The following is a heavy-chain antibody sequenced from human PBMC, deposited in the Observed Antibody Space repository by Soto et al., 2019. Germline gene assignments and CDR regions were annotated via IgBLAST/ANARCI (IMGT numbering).Heavy chain of an antibody. CDR3: AKDGYSSGWYSGWFDP. J-gene: IGHJ5*02. CDR2: ISGSGGST. Sequence: VGSLRLSCAASGFTFSSYAMSWVRQAPGKGLEWVSAISGSGGSTYYADSVKGRFTISRDNSKNTLYLQMNSLRAEDTAVYYCAKDGYSSGWYSGWFDPWGQGTLVTVSS. CDR1: GFTFSSYA. D-gene: IGHD6-19*01. V-gene: IGHV3-23*01.